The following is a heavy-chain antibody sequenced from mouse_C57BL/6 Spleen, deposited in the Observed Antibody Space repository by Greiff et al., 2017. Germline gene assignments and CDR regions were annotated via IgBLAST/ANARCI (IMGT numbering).Heavy chain of an antibody. CDR2: IYPGDGDT. J-gene: IGHJ4*01. D-gene: IGHD2-3*01. V-gene: IGHV1-82*01. CDR1: GYAFSSSW. CDR3: ATLYDYCAMDY. Sequence: QVQLQQSGPELVKPGASVKISCKASGYAFSSSWMNWVKQRPGKGLEWIGRIYPGDGDTNYNGKFKGKATLTADKSSSTAYMQLSSLTSEDSAVYFCATLYDYCAMDYWGQGTSVTVSS.